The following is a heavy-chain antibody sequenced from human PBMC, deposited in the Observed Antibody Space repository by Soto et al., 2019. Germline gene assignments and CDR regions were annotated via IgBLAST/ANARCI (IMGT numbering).Heavy chain of an antibody. D-gene: IGHD6-19*01. V-gene: IGHV3-23*01. J-gene: IGHJ4*02. CDR2: ISGNGDRT. CDR1: GFTFSNYG. CDR3: ARRGLYVSEAVPGRLFDL. Sequence: EVQLLESGGGLVQPGGSLRLPCAASGFTFSNYGLTWVRQAPGKGLEWVSSISGNGDRTYYADSVKGRFTISRDNSKNTLYLQLSSLRAEDTAVYYCARRGLYVSEAVPGRLFDLWGQGTLVTVSS.